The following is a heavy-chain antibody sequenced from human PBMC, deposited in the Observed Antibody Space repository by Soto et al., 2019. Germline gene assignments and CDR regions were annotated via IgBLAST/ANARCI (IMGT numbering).Heavy chain of an antibody. Sequence: SETLSLTCTVSGGSISSYYWSWIRQPPGKGLEWIGYIYYSGSTNYNPSLKSRVTISVDTSKNQFSLKLSSVTAADTAVYYCARRYGDFFAYPRQGTLVTVSS. J-gene: IGHJ4*02. V-gene: IGHV4-59*08. CDR3: ARRYGDFFAY. CDR1: GGSISSYY. CDR2: IYYSGST. D-gene: IGHD4-17*01.